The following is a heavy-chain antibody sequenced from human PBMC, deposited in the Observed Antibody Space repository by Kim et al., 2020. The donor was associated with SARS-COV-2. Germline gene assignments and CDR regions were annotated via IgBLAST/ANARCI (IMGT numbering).Heavy chain of an antibody. CDR3: ARSGWPATYWYFDL. J-gene: IGHJ2*01. V-gene: IGHV1-46*01. D-gene: IGHD6-19*01. Sequence: AQKFQGRVTMTRDTSTSTVYMELSSLRSEDTAVYYCARSGWPATYWYFDLWGRGTLVTVSS.